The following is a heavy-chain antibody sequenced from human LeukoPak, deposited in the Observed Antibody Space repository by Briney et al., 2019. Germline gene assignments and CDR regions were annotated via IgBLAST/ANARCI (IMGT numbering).Heavy chain of an antibody. D-gene: IGHD3-10*01. CDR2: ISFDGSNK. CDR1: GFTFSNYP. CDR3: AKWSGFGDD. J-gene: IGHJ4*02. Sequence: GGSLRLSCAASGFTFSNYPMHWVRQAPGKGLEWVAVISFDGSNKSYADSVKGRFTISRDNSRNTLYLQMSSLRAEDTAVYYCAKWSGFGDDWGQGTLVTASS. V-gene: IGHV3-30*04.